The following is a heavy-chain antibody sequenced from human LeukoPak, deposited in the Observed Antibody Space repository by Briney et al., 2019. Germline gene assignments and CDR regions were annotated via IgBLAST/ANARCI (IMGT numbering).Heavy chain of an antibody. CDR1: GFTFNSYA. V-gene: IGHV3-21*01. Sequence: GGSLRLSCAASGFTFNSYAMSWVRQAPGKGLEWVSTIGGSGGGIYYADSVRGRFTISRDNAKNSLYLQMNSLRAEDTAVYYCARGQSYGWFDPWGQGTLVTVSS. D-gene: IGHD5-18*01. J-gene: IGHJ5*02. CDR2: IGGSGGGI. CDR3: ARGQSYGWFDP.